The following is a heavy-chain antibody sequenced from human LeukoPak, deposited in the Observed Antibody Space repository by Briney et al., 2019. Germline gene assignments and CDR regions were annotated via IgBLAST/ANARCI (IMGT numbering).Heavy chain of an antibody. D-gene: IGHD4-23*01. J-gene: IGHJ5*02. CDR1: GLTGSHNY. CDR2: IHTSGDT. V-gene: IGHV3-53*01. Sequence: GGSLRLSCAASGLTGSHNYVSWVRQAPGKGLEWVSAIHTSGDTCYADSVKGRFTISRDTSKNTLYLQINSLRVEDTAVYYCIVFGGSNHWGQGTLVTVSS. CDR3: IVFGGSNH.